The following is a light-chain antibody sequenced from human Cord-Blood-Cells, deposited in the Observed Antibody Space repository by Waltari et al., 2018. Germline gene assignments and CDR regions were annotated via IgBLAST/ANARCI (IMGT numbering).Light chain of an antibody. CDR1: SSDVGRYHL. J-gene: IGLJ1*01. Sequence: QSALTQPASVSGSPGQSITISCPGTSSDVGRYHLVSWYQQHPDKAPKLMIYEGSKRPSGVSNRFSGSKYGNTASRTICGLQAEDEADYYCCSYAGSSTFYVFGTGTKVTVL. CDR3: CSYAGSSTFYV. CDR2: EGS. V-gene: IGLV2-23*01.